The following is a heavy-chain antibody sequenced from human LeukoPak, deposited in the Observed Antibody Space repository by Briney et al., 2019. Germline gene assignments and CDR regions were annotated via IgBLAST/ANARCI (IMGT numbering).Heavy chain of an antibody. CDR2: ISASGGST. Sequence: RGSLRLSCAASGFTFSSYAMSWVRQAPGNGLEWVSSISASGGSTYYADSVKGRFTISRDNSKNTLYLQMNSLRAEDTAVDYCAKDLSLQSVVDYWGQGTLVTVSS. CDR3: AKDLSLQSVVDY. D-gene: IGHD4-11*01. CDR1: GFTFSSYA. V-gene: IGHV3-23*01. J-gene: IGHJ4*02.